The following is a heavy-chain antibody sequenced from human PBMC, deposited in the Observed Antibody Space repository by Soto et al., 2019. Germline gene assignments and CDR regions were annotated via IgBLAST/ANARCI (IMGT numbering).Heavy chain of an antibody. D-gene: IGHD4-17*01. CDR2: IHWDDDK. Sequence: GSGPTLVNPTQTLTLTCTFSGFSLTTIGVGVGWIRQPPGKALEWLALIHWDDDKRYSPSLKSRLTITKDTSNNQVVLTMTNVDPVDTATYYCAHSVYGDYDYYYYMAVWGKGTTVTVSS. CDR1: GFSLTTIGVG. V-gene: IGHV2-5*02. CDR3: AHSVYGDYDYYYYMAV. J-gene: IGHJ6*03.